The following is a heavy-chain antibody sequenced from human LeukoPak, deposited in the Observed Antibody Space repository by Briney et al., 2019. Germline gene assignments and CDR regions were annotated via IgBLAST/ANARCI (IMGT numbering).Heavy chain of an antibody. V-gene: IGHV3-23*01. CDR2: ISGSGGST. CDR1: GFTFSSYA. J-gene: IGHJ4*02. D-gene: IGHD5-18*01. CDR3: AKDWWIQLWTEDKTVFDY. Sequence: PGGSLRLSCAASGFTFSSYAMSWVRQAPGKGLEWVSAISGSGGSTYYADSVKGRFTISRDNSKNTLYLQMNSLRAEDTAVYYCAKDWWIQLWTEDKTVFDYWGQGTLVTVSS.